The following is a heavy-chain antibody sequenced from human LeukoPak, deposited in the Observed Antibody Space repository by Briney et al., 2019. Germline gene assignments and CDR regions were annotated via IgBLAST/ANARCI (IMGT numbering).Heavy chain of an antibody. Sequence: GGSLRLSCAASGFTFSSYSMNWVRQAPGKGLEWVSSISSSSSYIYYADSVKGRFTISRDNARNSPYLQMNSLRAEDTAVYYCASPFDGYNRNFDYWGQGTLVTVSS. J-gene: IGHJ4*02. D-gene: IGHD5-24*01. CDR3: ASPFDGYNRNFDY. V-gene: IGHV3-21*01. CDR1: GFTFSSYS. CDR2: ISSSSSYI.